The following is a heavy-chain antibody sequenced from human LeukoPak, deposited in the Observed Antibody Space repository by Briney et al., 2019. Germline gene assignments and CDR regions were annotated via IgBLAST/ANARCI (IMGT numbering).Heavy chain of an antibody. V-gene: IGHV1-2*02. CDR1: GYTFTRYY. D-gene: IGHD4-11*01. CDR2: INPTNGGT. CDR3: SRDLTAVRSGDY. Sequence: ASVTVSFTASGYTFTRYYIHWVRQAHGQGLEWVAWINPTNGGTAYAQNFQGRVTLTSDNSISRFYMELSGLRSDDTAVYFCSRDLTAVRSGDYWGQGTVVTVPS. J-gene: IGHJ4*02.